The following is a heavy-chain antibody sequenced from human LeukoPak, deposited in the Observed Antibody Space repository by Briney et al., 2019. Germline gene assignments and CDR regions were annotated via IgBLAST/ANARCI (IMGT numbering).Heavy chain of an antibody. D-gene: IGHD6-13*01. CDR1: GYIFTTYA. V-gene: IGHV1-3*01. CDR2: ISAYNGNT. J-gene: IGHJ6*03. Sequence: ASVKVSCKASGYIFTTYAMHWVRQAPGQRLEWMGWISAYNGNTNYAQKFQGRVTITTDESTSTAYMELSSLRSEDTAVYYCARVGYSSSLWGYYMDVWGKGTTVTVSS. CDR3: ARVGYSSSLWGYYMDV.